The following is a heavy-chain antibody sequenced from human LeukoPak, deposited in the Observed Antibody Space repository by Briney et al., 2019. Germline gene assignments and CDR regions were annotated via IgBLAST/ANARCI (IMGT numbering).Heavy chain of an antibody. CDR1: GFTFSSYA. CDR2: ISGSGGST. CDR3: AKGITVTTGGSY. D-gene: IGHD4-17*01. Sequence: SGGSLRLSRAASGFTFSSYAMSWVRQAPGKGLEWVSAISGSGGSTYYADSVKGRFTISRDNSKNTLYLQMNSLRAEDTAVYYCAKGITVTTGGSYWGQGTLVTVSS. V-gene: IGHV3-23*01. J-gene: IGHJ4*02.